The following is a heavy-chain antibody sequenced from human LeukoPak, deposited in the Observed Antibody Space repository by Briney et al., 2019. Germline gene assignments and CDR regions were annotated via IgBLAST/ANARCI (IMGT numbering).Heavy chain of an antibody. CDR2: IDSTSRYI. CDR3: ARDLDYGKGFDY. J-gene: IGHJ4*02. V-gene: IGHV3-21*01. D-gene: IGHD4-17*01. CDR1: GFTISSYTFGSYT. Sequence: GGSLRLSCAASGFTISSYTFGSYTMNWVRQAPGKGLEWLASIDSTSRYIYYTDSVKGRFTISKDNANSSLHLQMNSLRVEDTAVYYCARDLDYGKGFDYWGQGTLVTVSS.